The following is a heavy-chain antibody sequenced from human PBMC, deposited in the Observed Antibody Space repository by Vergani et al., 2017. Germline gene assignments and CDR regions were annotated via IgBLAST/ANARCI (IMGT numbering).Heavy chain of an antibody. J-gene: IGHJ4*02. D-gene: IGHD1-1*01. CDR1: EYSFGNYW. V-gene: IGHV5-51*01. Sequence: EVELVQSGPEMRKPGEALKISCKGSEYSFGNYWIGWVRQMPGKGLEWMGIIYPADTDTRYSQSFQGQVTISADKSISTAFMPWDSLKASDTALYYCARHTTYTDSWGQGTLVTVSS. CDR3: ARHTTYTDS. CDR2: IYPADTDT.